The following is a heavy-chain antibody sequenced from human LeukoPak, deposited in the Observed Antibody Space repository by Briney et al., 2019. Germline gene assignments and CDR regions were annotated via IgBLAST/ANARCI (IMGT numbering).Heavy chain of an antibody. J-gene: IGHJ4*02. CDR1: GFSFSDYW. V-gene: IGHV3-7*01. CDR3: ARGGLEASGLLPVDD. Sequence: GGSLRLSCVASGFSFSDYWMRWVRQAPGRGLEWVANIKEEGTDIFCGDSVRGRFTVSRDNPQHSLSLQLNNLRAEDTGLYFFARGGLEASGLLPVDDWGQGTLVTVSS. D-gene: IGHD2-21*02. CDR2: IKEEGTDI.